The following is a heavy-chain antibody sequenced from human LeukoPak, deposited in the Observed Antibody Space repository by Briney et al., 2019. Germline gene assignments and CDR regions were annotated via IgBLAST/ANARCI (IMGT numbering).Heavy chain of an antibody. V-gene: IGHV1-8*03. CDR2: MNPNSGNT. J-gene: IGHJ6*03. Sequence: ASVKVSCKASGYTFTSYDINWVRQATGQGLEWMGWMNPNSGNTGYAQKFQGRVTITRNTSISTAYMELSSLRSEDTAVYYCARDVSWNSYGPPRYYYYYMDVWGKGTTVTVSS. CDR1: GYTFTSYD. CDR3: ARDVSWNSYGPPRYYYYYMDV. D-gene: IGHD5-18*01.